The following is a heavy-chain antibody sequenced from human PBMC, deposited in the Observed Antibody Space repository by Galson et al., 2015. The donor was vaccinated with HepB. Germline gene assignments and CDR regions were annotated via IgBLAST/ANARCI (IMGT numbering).Heavy chain of an antibody. D-gene: IGHD6-13*01. CDR1: GGSISSGSYY. CDR2: IYTSGST. Sequence: QVQLQESGPGLVKPSETLSLTCTVSGGSISSGSYYWSWIRQPAGKGLEWIGRIYTSGSTTYNPSLKSRVTMSVDTSKNQFSLKLSSVTAADTAVYYCARDLVRIAAAGYYYYMDVWGKGTTVTVSS. CDR3: ARDLVRIAAAGYYYYMDV. J-gene: IGHJ6*03. V-gene: IGHV4-61*02.